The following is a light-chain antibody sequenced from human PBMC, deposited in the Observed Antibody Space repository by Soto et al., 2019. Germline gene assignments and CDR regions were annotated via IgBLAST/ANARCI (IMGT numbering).Light chain of an antibody. J-gene: IGLJ2*01. CDR3: CSYAGTNNVV. CDR2: DVS. CDR1: SGDVGGYNY. Sequence: QSALTQPRSVSGSPGQSVTISCTGTSGDVGGYNYVSWYRQHPGKAPRLMIYDVSTRPLGVPDRFSGSKSGNTASLTISGLQAEDEADYYCCSYAGTNNVVFGGGTKVTVL. V-gene: IGLV2-11*01.